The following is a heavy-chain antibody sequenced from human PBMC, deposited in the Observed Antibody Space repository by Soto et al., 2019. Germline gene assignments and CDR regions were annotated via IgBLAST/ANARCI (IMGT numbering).Heavy chain of an antibody. D-gene: IGHD1-26*01. V-gene: IGHV1-8*01. CDR3: ARRRGESYYGLDY. CDR1: GYNFNNNE. Sequence: ASVKVSCKASGYNFNNNEINWVRQAPGQGLEWMGWMKGYSGNPYYVQNFQGRLTLTRDTSTNTAYLELTSLAYEDTAIYFCARRRGESYYGLDYWGQGTLVTVSS. CDR2: MKGYSGNP. J-gene: IGHJ4*02.